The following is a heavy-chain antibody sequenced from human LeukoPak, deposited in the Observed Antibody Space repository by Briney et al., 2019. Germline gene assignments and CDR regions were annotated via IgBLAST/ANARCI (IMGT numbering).Heavy chain of an antibody. V-gene: IGHV3-53*01. CDR3: ARWGYDSSGSYFDY. CDR1: GFTFSGYA. D-gene: IGHD3-22*01. Sequence: GGSLRLSCAASGFTFSGYAMHWVRQAPGKGLEWVSVIYSGGSTDYADSVKGRFTISRDNSKNTLYLQMNSLRAEDTAMYYCARWGYDSSGSYFDYWGQGTLVTVSS. CDR2: IYSGGST. J-gene: IGHJ4*02.